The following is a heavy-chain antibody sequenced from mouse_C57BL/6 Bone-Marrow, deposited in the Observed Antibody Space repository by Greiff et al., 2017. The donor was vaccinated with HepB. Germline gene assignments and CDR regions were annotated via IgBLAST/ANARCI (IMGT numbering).Heavy chain of an antibody. CDR2: IDHSDSYT. V-gene: IGHV1-50*01. CDR1: GYTFTSYW. CDR3: ARWGDWGFAY. D-gene: IGHD2-13*01. J-gene: IGHJ3*01. Sequence: QVQLQQPGAELVKPGASVKLSCKASGYTFTSYWMQWVKQRPGQGLEWIGEIDHSDSYTNYNQKFKGKATLAVDTSSSTAYMQLSSLTSEDAAVYYCARWGDWGFAYWGQGTLVTVSA.